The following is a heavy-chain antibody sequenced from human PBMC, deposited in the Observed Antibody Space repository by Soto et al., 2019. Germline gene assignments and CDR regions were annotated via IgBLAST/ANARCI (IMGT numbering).Heavy chain of an antibody. CDR2: IYYSGST. D-gene: IGHD3-3*01. V-gene: IGHV4-30-4*01. Sequence: SETLSLTCTVSGGSISSGDYYWSWIRQPPGKGLEWIGYIYYSGSTYYNPSLKSRVTISVDTSKNQFSLKLSSVTAADTAVYYCARVSYDFWSXYSTGGGPYYYYYGMDVWGQGTTVTVSS. J-gene: IGHJ6*02. CDR1: GGSISSGDYY. CDR3: ARVSYDFWSXYSTGGGPYYYYYGMDV.